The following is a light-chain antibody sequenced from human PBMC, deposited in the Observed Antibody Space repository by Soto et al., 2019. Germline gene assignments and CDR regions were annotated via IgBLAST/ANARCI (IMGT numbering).Light chain of an antibody. J-gene: IGKJ1*01. CDR2: YGS. V-gene: IGKV3-15*01. CDR3: QHYNNGPR. CDR1: QGIRNH. Sequence: VMTQSPTTLSVSPGERLTFSCRASQGIRNHLAWYQHKPGQAPRILISYGSAGATGIPARFSGSGSGTEFTLTISSLQSEEFAVYDCQHYNNGPRFGQGTKVDIK.